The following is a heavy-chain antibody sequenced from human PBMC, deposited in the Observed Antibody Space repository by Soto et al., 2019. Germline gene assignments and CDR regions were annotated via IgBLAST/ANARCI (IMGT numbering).Heavy chain of an antibody. Sequence: SETLSLTCTVSDGAINTYLYYWAWIRQPPGRGLEWIGNRNGSWSTYYNPALKSRVTMSVDTSKNQSSLRLSSVTAAAPALYYCARREDTAGISHWLARWGQGTTVTLSS. J-gene: IGHJ5*02. V-gene: IGHV4-39*01. CDR2: RNGSWST. CDR1: DGAINTYLYY. CDR3: ARREDTAGISHWLAR. D-gene: IGHD3-3*02.